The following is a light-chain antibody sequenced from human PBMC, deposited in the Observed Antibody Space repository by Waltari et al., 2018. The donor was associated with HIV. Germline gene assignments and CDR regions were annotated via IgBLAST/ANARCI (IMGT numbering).Light chain of an antibody. Sequence: SASVGDRVTITCRASQSISTWLAWYQQKPGKAPKLLIYKASSLESGVPSRFSGSGSGTEFTLTISSLQPDDFATYYCQKYNGDSRTFGQGTKVEIK. J-gene: IGKJ1*01. CDR3: QKYNGDSRT. CDR1: QSISTW. V-gene: IGKV1-5*03. CDR2: KAS.